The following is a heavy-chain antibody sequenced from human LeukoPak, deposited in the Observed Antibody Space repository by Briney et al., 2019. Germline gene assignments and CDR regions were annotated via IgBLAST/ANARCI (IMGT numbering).Heavy chain of an antibody. Sequence: GGSLRLSCAASGFTFSSYSMNWVRQAPGKGLEWVSSISSSSSYIYYADSVKGRFTISRDNAKNTLYLQMNSLRAEDTAVYYCAKGAVVTLQPFDYWGQGTLVTVSS. V-gene: IGHV3-21*04. CDR3: AKGAVVTLQPFDY. D-gene: IGHD3-22*01. CDR2: ISSSSSYI. CDR1: GFTFSSYS. J-gene: IGHJ4*02.